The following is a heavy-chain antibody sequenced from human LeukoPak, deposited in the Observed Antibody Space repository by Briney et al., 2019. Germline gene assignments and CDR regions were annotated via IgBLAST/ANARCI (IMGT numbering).Heavy chain of an antibody. CDR1: GYTFTSYD. CDR3: ARVGTVAGTLPYYYYGMDV. J-gene: IGHJ6*02. Sequence: SVTVSCKASGYTFTSYDINWVRQATGQGLEWMGGIIPIFGTANYAQKFQGRVTITADESTSTAYMELSSLRSEDTAVYYCARVGTVAGTLPYYYYGMDVWGQGTTVTVSS. CDR2: IIPIFGTA. V-gene: IGHV1-69*13. D-gene: IGHD6-19*01.